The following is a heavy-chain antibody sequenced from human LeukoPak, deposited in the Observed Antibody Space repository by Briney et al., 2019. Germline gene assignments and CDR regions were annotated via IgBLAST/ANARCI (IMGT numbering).Heavy chain of an antibody. V-gene: IGHV1-8*01. J-gene: IGHJ4*02. CDR3: ARGGITYNDILTGYYVGDY. CDR2: MNSNSGNT. Sequence: ASVKVSCKASGYTFTSYDINWGRQATGQGLEWMGWMNSNSGNTGYAQKFQGRVTMTRDTSISTAYLELSSLRSEDTAVYYCARGGITYNDILTGYYVGDYWGQGTLVTVSS. D-gene: IGHD3-9*01. CDR1: GYTFTSYD.